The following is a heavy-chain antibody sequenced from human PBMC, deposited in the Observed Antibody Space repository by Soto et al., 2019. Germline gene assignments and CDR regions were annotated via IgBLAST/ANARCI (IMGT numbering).Heavy chain of an antibody. Sequence: PGGSLRLSCEVSCFNFRNFNMIWVRQAPGKGLEWVSSVSGSSSYIYYADSVKGRFTVSRDNANNLVFLQMNGLRPEDTAMYYCARDLRGHYGPWGQGTMVTVSS. CDR2: VSGSSSYI. V-gene: IGHV3-21*06. J-gene: IGHJ3*01. CDR3: ARDLRGHYGP. CDR1: CFNFRNFN. D-gene: IGHD4-17*01.